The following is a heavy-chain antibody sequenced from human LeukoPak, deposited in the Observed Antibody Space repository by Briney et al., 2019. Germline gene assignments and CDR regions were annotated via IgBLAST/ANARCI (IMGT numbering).Heavy chain of an antibody. CDR3: AKVGTIVATIQGYYFDY. D-gene: IGHD5-12*01. Sequence: GGSLRLSCAASGFAFSTYAMSWVRQSPGKGLEWAAGISGNGRTTYHIDSVKGRFTISRDNSKNTLYLQMNSLRAEDTAVYYCAKVGTIVATIQGYYFDYWGQGTLVTVSS. V-gene: IGHV3-23*01. CDR1: GFAFSTYA. J-gene: IGHJ4*02. CDR2: ISGNGRTT.